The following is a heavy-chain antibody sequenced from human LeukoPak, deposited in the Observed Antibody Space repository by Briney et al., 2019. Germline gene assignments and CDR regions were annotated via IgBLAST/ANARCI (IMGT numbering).Heavy chain of an antibody. CDR1: GFTFDDYG. Sequence: GGSLRLSCAASGFTFDDYGMSWVRQTPGKGLEWVSGINWSGGGTGYGDSVKGRFAISRDNAKNSLYLQMNSLRAEDTALYHCARSRPGYGYDDAFDIWGQGTMVTVSS. D-gene: IGHD5-18*01. J-gene: IGHJ3*02. V-gene: IGHV3-20*01. CDR3: ARSRPGYGYDDAFDI. CDR2: INWSGGGT.